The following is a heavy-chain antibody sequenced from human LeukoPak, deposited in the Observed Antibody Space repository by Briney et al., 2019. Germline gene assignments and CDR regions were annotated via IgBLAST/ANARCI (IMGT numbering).Heavy chain of an antibody. CDR3: ARARYDSSVYRLDY. CDR1: GFTFSSYD. CDR2: IGTAGDT. Sequence: GGSLRLSCAASGFTFSSYDMHWVRQATGKGLEWVSAIGTAGDTYYPGSVKGRFTISRENAKNSLYLQMNSLRAGDTAVYYCARARYDSSVYRLDYWGQGTLVTVSS. D-gene: IGHD3-22*01. V-gene: IGHV3-13*01. J-gene: IGHJ4*02.